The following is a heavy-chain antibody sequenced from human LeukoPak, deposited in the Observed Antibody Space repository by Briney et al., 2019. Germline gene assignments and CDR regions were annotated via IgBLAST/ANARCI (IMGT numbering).Heavy chain of an antibody. CDR2: ISYDGVNK. V-gene: IGHV3-30-3*01. CDR1: GFVFSNYG. Sequence: PGRSLRLSCEASGFVFSNYGIHWVRQAPGKGLEWVAVISYDGVNKYYADSVKGRFTLSRDNSKDTLFLQMDSLRPEDTALYYCARSLGVTVTTAWENWLDPWGQGTLVTVSS. CDR3: ARSLGVTVTTAWENWLDP. J-gene: IGHJ5*02. D-gene: IGHD1-1*01.